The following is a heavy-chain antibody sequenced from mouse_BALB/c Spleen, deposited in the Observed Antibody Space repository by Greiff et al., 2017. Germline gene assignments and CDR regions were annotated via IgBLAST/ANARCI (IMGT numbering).Heavy chain of an antibody. CDR1: GFTFSSFG. D-gene: IGHD1-1*01. Sequence: EVQRVESGGGLVQPGGSRKLSCAASGFTFSSFGMHWVRQAPEKGLEWVAYISSGSSTIYYADTVKGRFTISRDNPKNTLFLQMTSLRSEDTAMYYCARSHYYGSSSFAYWGQGTLVTVSA. CDR3: ARSHYYGSSSFAY. CDR2: ISSGSSTI. V-gene: IGHV5-17*02. J-gene: IGHJ3*01.